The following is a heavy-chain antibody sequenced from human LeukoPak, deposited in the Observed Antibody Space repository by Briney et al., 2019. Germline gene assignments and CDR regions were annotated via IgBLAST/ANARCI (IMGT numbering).Heavy chain of an antibody. CDR2: INPNSGGT. D-gene: IGHD5-18*01. CDR3: ARDERDGGDTAMLGANNWFDP. V-gene: IGHV1-2*02. CDR1: GYTFTGCY. J-gene: IGHJ5*02. Sequence: ASVKVSCKASGYTFTGCYMHWVRQAPGQGLEWMGWINPNSGGTNYAQKFQGRVTMTRDTSISTAYMELSRLRSDDTAVYYCARDERDGGDTAMLGANNWFDPWGQGTLVTVSS.